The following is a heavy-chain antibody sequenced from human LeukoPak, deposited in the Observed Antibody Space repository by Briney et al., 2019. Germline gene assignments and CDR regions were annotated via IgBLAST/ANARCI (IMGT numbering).Heavy chain of an antibody. D-gene: IGHD1-14*01. CDR2: TYYRSQFYN. J-gene: IGHJ3*02. Sequence: SQTLSLTCAISGDSVSSTNVGWNWIRQSPSSGLEWLGRTYYRSQFYNDYADSVKGRITITPDTSENQFSLQLSSLTPDDTAVYYCARGTAFDIWGQGTMVTVSS. V-gene: IGHV6-1*01. CDR3: ARGTAFDI. CDR1: GDSVSSTNVG.